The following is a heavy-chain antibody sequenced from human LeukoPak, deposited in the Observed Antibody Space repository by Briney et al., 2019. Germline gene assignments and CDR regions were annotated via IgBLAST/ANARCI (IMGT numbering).Heavy chain of an antibody. D-gene: IGHD2-2*01. CDR1: GYTLTGYY. Sequence: VASVKVSCKASGYTLTGYYMHWVRQAPGQGLEWMGWINPNSGGTNYAQKFQGRVTMTRDTSISTAYMELSRLRSDDTAVYYCARLPYCSSTSCYLAPDDYYYYGMDVWGQGTTVTVSS. V-gene: IGHV1-2*02. CDR3: ARLPYCSSTSCYLAPDDYYYYGMDV. J-gene: IGHJ6*02. CDR2: INPNSGGT.